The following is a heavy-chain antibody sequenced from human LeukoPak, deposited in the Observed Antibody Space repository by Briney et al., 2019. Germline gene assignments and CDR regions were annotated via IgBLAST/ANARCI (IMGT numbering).Heavy chain of an antibody. CDR2: IYTSGST. CDR1: GGSISSGSYY. D-gene: IGHD6-6*01. Sequence: SETLSLTCTVSGGSISSGSYYWSWIRQPAGKGLEWIGRIYTSGSTNYNPPLKSQVTISVDKSKSQFSLKLSSVTAADTAVYYCARVRNDRVNSSSPYYYYYMDVWGKGTTVTVSS. J-gene: IGHJ6*03. CDR3: ARVRNDRVNSSSPYYYYYMDV. V-gene: IGHV4-61*02.